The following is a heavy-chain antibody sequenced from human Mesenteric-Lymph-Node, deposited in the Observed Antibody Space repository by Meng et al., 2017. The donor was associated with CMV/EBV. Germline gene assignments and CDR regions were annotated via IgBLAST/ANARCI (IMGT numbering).Heavy chain of an antibody. CDR2: INHSGSN. V-gene: IGHV4-34*01. Sequence: GYFWRWIRQPPGKGLEWSGEINHSGSNNYNPSLKSRVTISVDTSKNQFSLKLSSVTAADTAVYYCARGRLIVVVPAAILPKGWYFDLWGRGTLVTVSS. J-gene: IGHJ2*01. CDR3: ARGRLIVVVPAAILPKGWYFDL. D-gene: IGHD2-2*01. CDR1: GYF.